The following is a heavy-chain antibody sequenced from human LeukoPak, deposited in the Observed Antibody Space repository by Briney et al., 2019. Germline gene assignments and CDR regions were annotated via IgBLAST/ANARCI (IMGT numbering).Heavy chain of an antibody. CDR3: ARDPVPAAILGYFQH. CDR2: ISYDGSNK. J-gene: IGHJ1*01. Sequence: GGSLRLSCAASGFTFSSYGMHWVRQAPGEGLEWVAVISYDGSNKYYADSVKGRFTISRDNSKNTLYLQMNSLRAEDTAVYYCARDPVPAAILGYFQHWGQGTLVTVSS. V-gene: IGHV3-30*03. CDR1: GFTFSSYG. D-gene: IGHD2-2*01.